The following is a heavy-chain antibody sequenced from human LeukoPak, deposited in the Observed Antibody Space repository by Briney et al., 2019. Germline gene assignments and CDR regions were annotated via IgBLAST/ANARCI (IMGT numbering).Heavy chain of an antibody. CDR3: AKDAGSWGAFDI. J-gene: IGHJ3*02. CDR2: ISGSGGST. V-gene: IGHV3-23*01. D-gene: IGHD7-27*01. CDR1: GFTFDDYG. Sequence: PGGSLRLSCAASGFTFDDYGMSWVRQAPGSGLGWVSAISGSGGSTYYADSVKGRFTISRDNSKNTLYLQMNSMRAEDTAVYYCAKDAGSWGAFDIWGQGTMVTVSS.